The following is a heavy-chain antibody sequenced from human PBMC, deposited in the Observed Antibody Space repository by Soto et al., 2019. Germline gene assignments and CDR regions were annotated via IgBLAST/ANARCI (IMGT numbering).Heavy chain of an antibody. D-gene: IGHD5-12*01. CDR2: ISYDGSNK. V-gene: IGHV3-30*03. Sequence: QVQLVESGGGVVQPGRSLRLSCAASGFTFSSYGIHWVRQAPGKGLEWVAVISYDGSNKYYADSVKGRFTISRDNSKNTLYLQMNSLRAEDTAVYYCAGGYNYYYYYGMDFWGQGTTVTVSS. CDR3: AGGYNYYYYYGMDF. J-gene: IGHJ6*02. CDR1: GFTFSSYG.